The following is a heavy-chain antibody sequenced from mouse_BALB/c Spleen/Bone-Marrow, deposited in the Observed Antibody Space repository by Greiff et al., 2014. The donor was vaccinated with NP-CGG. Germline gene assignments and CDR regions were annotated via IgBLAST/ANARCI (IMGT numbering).Heavy chain of an antibody. J-gene: IGHJ3*01. D-gene: IGHD2-1*01. CDR3: ANGNSFAY. Sequence: VQGVESGAELAKPGASVKMSCKASGYTFTTFWMHWVKQRPGQGLEWIGYINPTTSYTEYSQKFKDKATLTADKSSSTAYMQLSSLTSEDSAVYYCANGNSFAYWGQGTLVTVSA. CDR2: INPTTSYT. CDR1: GYTFTTFW. V-gene: IGHV1-7*01.